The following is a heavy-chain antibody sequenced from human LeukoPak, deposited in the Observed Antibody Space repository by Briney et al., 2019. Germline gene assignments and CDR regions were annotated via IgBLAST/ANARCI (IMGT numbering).Heavy chain of an antibody. J-gene: IGHJ4*02. V-gene: IGHV3-74*01. D-gene: IGHD2-2*01. CDR1: GFTFSSYS. CDR2: INSDGSTT. CDR3: WVPATAGEADY. Sequence: PGGSLRLSCAASGFTFSSYSMNWVRQAPGKGLVWISRINSDGSTTNYADSVNGRFTISRDNTKNTLYLQMNSLRAEDTAVYYCWVPATAGEADYWGQGTLVTVSS.